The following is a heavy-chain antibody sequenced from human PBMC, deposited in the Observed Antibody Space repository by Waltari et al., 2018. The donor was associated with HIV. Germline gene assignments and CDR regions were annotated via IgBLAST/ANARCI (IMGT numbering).Heavy chain of an antibody. V-gene: IGHV3-30*03. Sequence: QVQLVESGGGVVQPGRSLRLSCSASGFTFSGYAMHWVRQAPGKVLEWVSLISHEGTIKDYGDSVQGRFTISRDNSNYTLYMQMNSLTPEETAVYYCARAGFKYWGQGSLVTVSS. D-gene: IGHD3-9*01. CDR1: GFTFSGYA. CDR2: ISHEGTIK. J-gene: IGHJ4*02. CDR3: ARAGFKY.